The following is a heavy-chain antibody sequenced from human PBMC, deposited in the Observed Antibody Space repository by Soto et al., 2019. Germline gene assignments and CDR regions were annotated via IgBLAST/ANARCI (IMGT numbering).Heavy chain of an antibody. J-gene: IGHJ4*02. CDR3: ARGYCSSVSCHEFDY. D-gene: IGHD2-2*01. V-gene: IGHV4-59*02. Sequence: SETLSLTCAVSGDSVSGYYWNWIRQPPGRGLEWIGNIYYTGSTNYSPSLKSRLTISVDTSKYQFSLNLSSVTAADTAVYYCARGYCSSVSCHEFDYWGQGALVTVSS. CDR1: GDSVSGYY. CDR2: IYYTGST.